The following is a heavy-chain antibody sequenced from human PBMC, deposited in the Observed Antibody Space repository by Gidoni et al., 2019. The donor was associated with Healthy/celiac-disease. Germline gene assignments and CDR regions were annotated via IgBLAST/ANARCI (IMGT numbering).Heavy chain of an antibody. Sequence: QVQLVQSGAEVKKPGASVKVSCKASGYTFTSYYMHWVRQAPGQGLEWMGIINPSGGSTSYAQKFQGRVTMTRDTSTSTVYMELSSLRSEDTAVYYCARGPPLRFLEWLPRAPFDYWGQGTLVTVSS. CDR1: GYTFTSYY. V-gene: IGHV1-46*01. CDR2: INPSGGST. D-gene: IGHD3-3*01. CDR3: ARGPPLRFLEWLPRAPFDY. J-gene: IGHJ4*02.